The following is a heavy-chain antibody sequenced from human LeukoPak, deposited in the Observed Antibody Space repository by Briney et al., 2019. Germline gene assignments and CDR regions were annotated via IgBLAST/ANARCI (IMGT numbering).Heavy chain of an antibody. CDR3: AAGKAAAGKRRVEPTPMEVTRY. CDR2: ISAYNGNT. Sequence: GASVKVSCKASGYTFTSYGISWVRQAPGQGLEWMGWISAYNGNTNYAQKLQGRVTMTTDTSTSTAYMELRSLRSDDTAVYYCAAGKAAAGKRRVEPTPMEVTRYWGQGTLVTVSS. J-gene: IGHJ4*02. V-gene: IGHV1-18*04. CDR1: GYTFTSYG. D-gene: IGHD6-13*01.